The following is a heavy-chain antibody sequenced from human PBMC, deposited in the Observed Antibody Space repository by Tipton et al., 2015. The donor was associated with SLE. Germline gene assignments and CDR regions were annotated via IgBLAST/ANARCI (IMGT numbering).Heavy chain of an antibody. Sequence: SLRLSCAASGFTFNTHTLDWVRQAPGKGLEWVSVIYSGGTTYYADSVQGRFTVSRDDSMNTVYLQMNSLRDEDTALYYCVKERITLESWGQGTPVTVSS. CDR2: IYSGGTT. CDR3: VKERITLES. V-gene: IGHV3-23*03. D-gene: IGHD3-10*01. CDR1: GFTFNTHT. J-gene: IGHJ4*02.